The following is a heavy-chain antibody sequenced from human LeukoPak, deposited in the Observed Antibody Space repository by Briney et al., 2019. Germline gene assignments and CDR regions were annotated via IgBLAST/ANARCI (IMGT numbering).Heavy chain of an antibody. D-gene: IGHD1-7*01. V-gene: IGHV1-46*01. Sequence: ASVKVSCKASGYTFTSYYMHWVRQAPGQGLEWMGIINPGGGSTSYAQKFQGRVTMARDMSTSTVYMELSSLRSEDTAVYYCARASRGRITGTTGWFDPWAREPWSPSPQ. CDR3: ARASRGRITGTTGWFDP. J-gene: IGHJ5*02. CDR1: GYTFTSYY. CDR2: INPGGGST.